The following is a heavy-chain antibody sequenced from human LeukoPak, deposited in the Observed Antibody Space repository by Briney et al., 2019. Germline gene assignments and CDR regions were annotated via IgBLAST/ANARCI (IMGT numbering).Heavy chain of an antibody. CDR1: GYTFTSYY. CDR2: INPSGGST. V-gene: IGHV1-46*01. Sequence: GASVKVSCKACGYTFTSYYMHWVRQAPGQGLEWMGIINPSGGSTSYAQKFQGRVTMTRDMSTSTVYMELSSLRSEDTAVYYCARDKGYDSSGYYYWVDYYMDVWGKGTTVTVSS. D-gene: IGHD3-22*01. J-gene: IGHJ6*03. CDR3: ARDKGYDSSGYYYWVDYYMDV.